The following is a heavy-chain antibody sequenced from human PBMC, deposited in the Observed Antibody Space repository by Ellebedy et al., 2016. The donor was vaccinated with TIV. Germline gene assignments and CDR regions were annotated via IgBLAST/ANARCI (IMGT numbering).Heavy chain of an antibody. CDR1: GFPFSNYA. D-gene: IGHD4-17*01. CDR2: IGPRSEYK. CDR3: GRKVPAPITVHQNGYFDL. J-gene: IGHJ2*01. V-gene: IGHV3-21*01. Sequence: PGGSLRLSCAASGFPFSNYAMAWVRQAPGKGRVWFSAIGPRSEYKFYADSVKGRFTISRDNAKNSLYLQMNSLRADDTAVYYCGRKVPAPITVHQNGYFDLWGRGTLVTVSS.